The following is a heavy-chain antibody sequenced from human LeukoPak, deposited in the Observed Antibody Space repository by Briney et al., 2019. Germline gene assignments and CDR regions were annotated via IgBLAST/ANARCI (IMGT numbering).Heavy chain of an antibody. CDR2: IIPILGIA. CDR1: GGTFSSYA. V-gene: IGHV1-69*04. Sequence: SVKVSCKASGGTFSSYAISWVRQAPGEGLEWMGRIIPILGIANYAQKFQGRVTITADKSTSTACMELSSLRSEDTAVYYCARARVGDRFDPWGQGTLVTVSS. J-gene: IGHJ5*02. D-gene: IGHD1-26*01. CDR3: ARARVGDRFDP.